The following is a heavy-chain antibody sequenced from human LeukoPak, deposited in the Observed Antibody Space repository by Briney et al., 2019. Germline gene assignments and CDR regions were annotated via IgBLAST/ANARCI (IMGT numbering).Heavy chain of an antibody. D-gene: IGHD5-24*01. Sequence: GGSLRLSCSASGFTFSNYAIHWVRQAPGKGLEYVSTISNNGGNTNYADSVKGRFTISRDNSKNTVYLQMSSLRAEDTAVYYCVKGEMATGYFDYWGQGILVTVSS. CDR3: VKGEMATGYFDY. J-gene: IGHJ4*02. CDR2: ISNNGGNT. V-gene: IGHV3-64D*06. CDR1: GFTFSNYA.